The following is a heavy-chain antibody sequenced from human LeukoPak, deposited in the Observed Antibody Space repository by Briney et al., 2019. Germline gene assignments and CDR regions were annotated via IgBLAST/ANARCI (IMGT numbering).Heavy chain of an antibody. D-gene: IGHD4-17*01. J-gene: IGHJ4*02. CDR2: VSGNGGST. Sequence: PGGSLRLPCAASGFTFSSYAMSWVRQAPGKGLEWVPTVSGNGGSTYYTDSVKGRFTISRDNSKNTLYLHMNSLRAEDTAVYYCVKDLISGDYGDNGFSFDYWGQGTLVTVSS. CDR1: GFTFSSYA. V-gene: IGHV3-23*01. CDR3: VKDLISGDYGDNGFSFDY.